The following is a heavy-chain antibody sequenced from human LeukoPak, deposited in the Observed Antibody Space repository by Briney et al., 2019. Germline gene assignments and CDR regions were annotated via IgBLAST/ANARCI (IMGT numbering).Heavy chain of an antibody. CDR3: ARDRAARPLSGWFDP. D-gene: IGHD6-6*01. CDR2: IYYSGST. CDR1: GGSISSSSYY. V-gene: IGHV4-39*07. Sequence: ETLSLTCTVSGGSISSSSYYWGWIRQPPGKGLEWIGRIYYSGSTYYNPSLKSRVTISVVTSKNQFSLKLSSVTAADTAVYYCARDRAARPLSGWFDPWGQGTLVTVSS. J-gene: IGHJ5*02.